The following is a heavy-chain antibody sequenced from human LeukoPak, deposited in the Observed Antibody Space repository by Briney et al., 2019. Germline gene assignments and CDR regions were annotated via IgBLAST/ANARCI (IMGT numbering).Heavy chain of an antibody. CDR1: GGSISSSSYY. V-gene: IGHV4-39*07. CDR3: AREPHSSGWNFDY. Sequence: PSETLSLTCTVSGGSISSSSYYWGWIRQPPGKGLEWIGSIYYSGSTYYNPSLKSRVTISVDTSKNQFSLKLSSVTAADTAVYYCAREPHSSGWNFDYWGQGTLVTVSS. CDR2: IYYSGST. J-gene: IGHJ4*02. D-gene: IGHD6-19*01.